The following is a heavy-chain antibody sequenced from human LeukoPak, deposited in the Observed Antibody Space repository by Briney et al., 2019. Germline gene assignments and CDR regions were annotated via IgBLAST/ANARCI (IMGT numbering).Heavy chain of an antibody. J-gene: IGHJ5*02. V-gene: IGHV4-38-2*02. CDR3: ARDYARPSSIAARRGGYWFDP. CDR2: IYHSGST. Sequence: SETLSLTCTVSGYSISSGYYWGWIRQPPGKGLEWIGSIYHSGSTYYNPSLKSRATISVDTSKNQFSLKLSSVTAADTAVYYCARDYARPSSIAARRGGYWFDPWGQGTLVTVSS. CDR1: GYSISSGYY. D-gene: IGHD6-6*01.